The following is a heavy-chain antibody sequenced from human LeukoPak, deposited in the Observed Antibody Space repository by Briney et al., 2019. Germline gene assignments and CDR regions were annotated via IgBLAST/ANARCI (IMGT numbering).Heavy chain of an antibody. D-gene: IGHD2-2*01. CDR2: MNPNSGKS. CDR1: GYTFTSYD. V-gene: IGHV1-8*01. Sequence: GASVKVSCKASGYTFTSYDINWVRQATGQGLEWMGWMNPNSGKSGYAQKFQGRVTMTRNTSIGTAYMELSSLRSEDTAVYYCARTESVDCSSTSCSYYYYYYYMDVWGKGTTVTVSS. J-gene: IGHJ6*03. CDR3: ARTESVDCSSTSCSYYYYYYYMDV.